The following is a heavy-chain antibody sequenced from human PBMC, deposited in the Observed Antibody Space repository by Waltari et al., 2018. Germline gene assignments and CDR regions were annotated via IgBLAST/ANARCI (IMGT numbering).Heavy chain of an antibody. Sequence: VQLVESGGGVVQPGKSLRLSCTASGFIFRNHGVHWVRQAPGKGLGWVAMIGENGDMKLFGDSVKGRFSVSRDNAKDTAYLQMGSLRPDDTALYFCVRGSYYDNSGYLDFWGQGTQVAV. V-gene: IGHV3-30*15. CDR2: IGENGDMK. D-gene: IGHD6-25*01. CDR1: GFIFRNHG. J-gene: IGHJ4*02. CDR3: VRGSYYDNSGYLDF.